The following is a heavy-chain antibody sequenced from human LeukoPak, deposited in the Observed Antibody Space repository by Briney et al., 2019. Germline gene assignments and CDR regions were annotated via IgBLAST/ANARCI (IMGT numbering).Heavy chain of an antibody. CDR1: GGTFTSYA. Sequence: GSSVKVSCKASGGTFTSYAISRVRQAPGQGLEWMGGIIPIFGTANYAQKFQGRVTITADESTSTAYMELSSLRSEDTAVYYCARPNYDFWSGYPGLMDVWGKGTTVTVSS. V-gene: IGHV1-69*01. CDR3: ARPNYDFWSGYPGLMDV. D-gene: IGHD3-3*01. J-gene: IGHJ6*03. CDR2: IIPIFGTA.